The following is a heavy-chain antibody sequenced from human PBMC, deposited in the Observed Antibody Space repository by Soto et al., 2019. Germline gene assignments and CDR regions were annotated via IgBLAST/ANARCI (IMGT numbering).Heavy chain of an antibody. D-gene: IGHD2-15*01. CDR1: GGTFSSYA. CDR2: IIPIFGTA. CDR3: AKCSGGSCYSYSGYYYYGMDV. J-gene: IGHJ6*02. Sequence: QVQLVQSGAEVKKPGSSVKVSCKASGGTFSSYAISWMRQAPGQGLEWMGGIIPIFGTANYAQKFQGRVTITADKSTSTAYMELSSLRSEDTAVYYCAKCSGGSCYSYSGYYYYGMDVWGQGTTVTVSS. V-gene: IGHV1-69*06.